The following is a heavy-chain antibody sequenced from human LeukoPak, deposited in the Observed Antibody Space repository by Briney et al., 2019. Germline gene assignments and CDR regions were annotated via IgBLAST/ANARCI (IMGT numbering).Heavy chain of an antibody. CDR3: ARGDWNHFDS. J-gene: IGHJ4*02. V-gene: IGHV4-30-4*07. D-gene: IGHD1-1*01. Sequence: SQTLSLTCVVSGGSISGGSYSWSWIRQPPGKGLEWIGYIYSGGSAYYNPSLESPLTISVDTSKNHFSLKLNSVTAADRAVYYCARGDWNHFDSWGQGTLITVSS. CDR1: GGSISGGSYS. CDR2: IYSGGSA.